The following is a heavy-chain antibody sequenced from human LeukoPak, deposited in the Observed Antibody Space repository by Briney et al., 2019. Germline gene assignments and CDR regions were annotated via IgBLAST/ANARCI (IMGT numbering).Heavy chain of an antibody. V-gene: IGHV1-2*02. J-gene: IGHJ4*02. Sequence: GASVKVSCKASGYTFTGYYMHWVRQAPGQGLEWMGWINPNSGGTNYAQKFQGRVTATRDTSISTAYMELSRLRSDDTAVYYCARGFVYYDFWSGPTIQYYFDYWGQGTLVTVSS. CDR2: INPNSGGT. CDR1: GYTFTGYY. D-gene: IGHD3-3*01. CDR3: ARGFVYYDFWSGPTIQYYFDY.